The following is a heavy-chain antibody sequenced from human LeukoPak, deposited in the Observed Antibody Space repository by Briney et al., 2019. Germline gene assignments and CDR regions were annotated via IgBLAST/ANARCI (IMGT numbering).Heavy chain of an antibody. D-gene: IGHD3-3*01. J-gene: IGHJ4*02. Sequence: GRSLRLSCAASGFTFSSYAMSWVRQAPGKGLEWVSAISGSGGSTYYADSVKGRFTISRDNSKNTLYLQMNSLRAEDTAVYYCAKDRTPPYYDFWSGYSTFDYWGQGTLVTVSS. CDR2: ISGSGGST. V-gene: IGHV3-23*01. CDR3: AKDRTPPYYDFWSGYSTFDY. CDR1: GFTFSSYA.